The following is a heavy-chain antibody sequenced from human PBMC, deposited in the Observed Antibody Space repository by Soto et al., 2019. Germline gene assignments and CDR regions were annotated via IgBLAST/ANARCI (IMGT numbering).Heavy chain of an antibody. Sequence: QVQLQESGPGRVKPSATLSLTCSVSGGSITDYSWNWIRQSAGKGLEWIGRISATGKNQVNPSLQSRVTMSLVTSKNQFSLNMTSVNAADTDVYYCAWESGENWGYEASWGQCTLVTVSS. CDR3: AWESGENWGYEAS. CDR2: ISATGKN. CDR1: GGSITDYS. D-gene: IGHD5-12*01. J-gene: IGHJ1*01. V-gene: IGHV4-4*07.